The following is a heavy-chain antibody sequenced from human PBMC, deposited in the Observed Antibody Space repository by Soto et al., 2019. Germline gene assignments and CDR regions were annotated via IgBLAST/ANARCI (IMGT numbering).Heavy chain of an antibody. D-gene: IGHD2-15*01. V-gene: IGHV3-15*01. CDR1: GFTFSNAW. J-gene: IGHJ4*02. CDR3: AHRLCDSTCYWDVGFFDY. CDR2: IKSKTDGGTT. Sequence: GGSLRLSCAASGFTFSNAWMSWVRQAPGKGLEWVGRIKSKTDGGTTDYAAPVKGRFTISRDDSKNTLYLQMTNMDPSDTGTYFCAHRLCDSTCYWDVGFFDYWGQGALVTVSS.